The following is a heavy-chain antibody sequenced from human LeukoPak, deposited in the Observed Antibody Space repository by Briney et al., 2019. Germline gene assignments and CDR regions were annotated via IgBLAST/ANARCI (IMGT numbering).Heavy chain of an antibody. CDR2: ISGSGGNT. V-gene: IGHV3-23*01. J-gene: IGHJ4*02. CDR1: GFSFSIYG. Sequence: PGGSLRLSCEASGFSFSIYGMSWVRQAPGKGLEWVSGISGSGGNTYYAGALTGRFTVSRDSSKNTLYLQMNSLRAEDTALYYCAKGGLRGGTYNDDFWGQGTLVTVSS. CDR3: AKGGLRGGTYNDDF. D-gene: IGHD3-16*01.